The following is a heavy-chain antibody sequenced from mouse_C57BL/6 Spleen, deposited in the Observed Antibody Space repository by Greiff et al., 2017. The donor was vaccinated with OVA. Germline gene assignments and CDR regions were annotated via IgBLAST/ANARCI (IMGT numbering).Heavy chain of an antibody. J-gene: IGHJ3*01. CDR3: ARDYSKAWCAY. CDR1: GYTFTSYW. D-gene: IGHD2-5*01. Sequence: VQLQQPGAELVMPGASVKLSCKASGYTFTSYWMHWVKQRPGQGLEWIGEINPSDSYTNYNHTFKGKSTLTVDKSSRTAYMQLSSLTSEDSADYYSARDYSKAWCAYWGQGTPVTVSA. CDR2: INPSDSYT. V-gene: IGHV1-69*01.